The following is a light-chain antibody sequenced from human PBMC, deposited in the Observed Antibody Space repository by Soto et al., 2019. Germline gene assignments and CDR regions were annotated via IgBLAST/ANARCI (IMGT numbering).Light chain of an antibody. CDR2: KAS. CDR1: QSISSW. V-gene: IGKV1-5*03. J-gene: IGKJ2*01. CDR3: QQYNSYSPYT. Sequence: DIQMTQSPSTLSASVGDRVTITCRASQSISSWLAWYQQKPGKAPKLLIYKASSLESGVPSRFSGSGSGTEFTLTISSLQPDDFATYYCQQYNSYSPYTFGRGTKVDI.